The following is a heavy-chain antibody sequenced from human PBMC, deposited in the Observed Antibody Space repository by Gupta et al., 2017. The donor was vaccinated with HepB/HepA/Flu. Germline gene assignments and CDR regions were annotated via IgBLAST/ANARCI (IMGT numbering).Heavy chain of an antibody. V-gene: IGHV4-59*08. CDR2: IYYSGST. J-gene: IGHJ4*02. D-gene: IGHD1-26*01. CDR3: ARQVYSGTSPFDY. Sequence: QVQLQESGPGLVKPSETLSLTCTVSGGSISSYYWSWIRQPPGKGLEWIGYIYYSGSTNYNPSLKSRVTISVDTSKNQFSLKLSSVTAADTAVYYCARQVYSGTSPFDYWGQGTLVTVSS. CDR1: GGSISSYY.